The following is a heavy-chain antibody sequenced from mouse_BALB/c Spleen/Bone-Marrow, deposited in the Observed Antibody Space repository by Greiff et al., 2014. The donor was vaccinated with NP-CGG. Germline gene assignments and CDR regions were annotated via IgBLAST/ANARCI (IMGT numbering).Heavy chain of an antibody. D-gene: IGHD2-2*01. Sequence: DVQLQESGTVLARPGASVKMSCKASGYTFTSYWMHWVKQRPEQGLEWIGAIYPGNSDTSYNQKFKGKAKLTAVTSTSTAYMELSSLTNEDSAVYYCTRVIYYGYAWFAYWGQGTLVTVSA. CDR3: TRVIYYGYAWFAY. J-gene: IGHJ3*01. V-gene: IGHV1-5*01. CDR1: GYTFTSYW. CDR2: IYPGNSDT.